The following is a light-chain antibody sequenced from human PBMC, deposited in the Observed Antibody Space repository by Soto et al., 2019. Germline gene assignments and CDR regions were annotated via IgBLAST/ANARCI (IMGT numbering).Light chain of an antibody. CDR3: ATWDDSLNLLYV. V-gene: IGLV1-44*01. Sequence: QSVLTQPRSASGTPGQRVTISCSGSSSNIGSNTVNWYQQLPGTAPKLLIYLNSRRPSGVPDRFSGSKSGTSASLAISGLQSEDEAEYYCATWDDSLNLLYVFGTGTKLTVL. CDR2: LNS. CDR1: SSNIGSNT. J-gene: IGLJ1*01.